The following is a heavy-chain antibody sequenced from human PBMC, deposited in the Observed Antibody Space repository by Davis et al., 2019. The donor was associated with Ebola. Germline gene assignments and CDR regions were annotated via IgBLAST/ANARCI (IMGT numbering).Heavy chain of an antibody. D-gene: IGHD6-13*01. J-gene: IGHJ6*02. Sequence: GESLKISCVASGFTFNSFGMHWVRQAPGKGLEWVSSISSSSSYIYYADSVKGRFTISRDNAKNSLYLQMNSLRAEDTAVYYCARDNWYSSRLVPMDVWGQGTTVTVSS. CDR3: ARDNWYSSRLVPMDV. CDR1: GFTFNSFG. CDR2: ISSSSSYI. V-gene: IGHV3-21*01.